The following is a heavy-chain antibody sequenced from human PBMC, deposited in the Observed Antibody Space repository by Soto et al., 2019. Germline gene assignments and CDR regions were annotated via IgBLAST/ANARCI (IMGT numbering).Heavy chain of an antibody. V-gene: IGHV4-31*02. CDR3: ARTTAVPNTLRSRYFFDY. J-gene: IGHJ4*02. D-gene: IGHD4-17*01. Sequence: ALEWIGYIKYSGTTHYSPSLKSRVNISFDKSKNQVFLNLSSVTTADTALYYCARTTAVPNTLRSRYFFDYWGQGNLVTVSS. CDR2: IKYSGTT.